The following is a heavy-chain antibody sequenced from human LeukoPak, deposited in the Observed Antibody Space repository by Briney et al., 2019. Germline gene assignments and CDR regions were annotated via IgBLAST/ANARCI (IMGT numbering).Heavy chain of an antibody. D-gene: IGHD2-15*01. J-gene: IGHJ4*02. CDR2: ITGGGDTT. CDR3: AKQRSEVVVAATNY. V-gene: IGHV3-23*01. CDR1: GFTFSSYA. Sequence: GVSLRLSCAASGFTFSSYAMTWVRQAPGKGLEWVSSITGGGDTTYYADSVGGRFTISRDNSKNTLSVQMNSLRAEDTAVYYCAKQRSEVVVAATNYWGQGTLVTVSS.